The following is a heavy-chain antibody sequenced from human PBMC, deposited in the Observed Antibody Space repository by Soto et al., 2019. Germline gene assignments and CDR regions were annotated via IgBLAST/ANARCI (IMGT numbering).Heavy chain of an antibody. CDR1: GFSFDTYT. Sequence: GGSLRLSCAASGFSFDTYTMNWVRQAPGKGLEWLSSITSSSIYIHQADSLKGRFTISRDNAKNSLYLQMNSLGAEDTAVYYCASWLLQEHAYDLWGLGTAVTVSS. V-gene: IGHV3-21*01. CDR3: ASWLLQEHAYDL. D-gene: IGHD5-12*01. J-gene: IGHJ3*01. CDR2: ITSSSIYI.